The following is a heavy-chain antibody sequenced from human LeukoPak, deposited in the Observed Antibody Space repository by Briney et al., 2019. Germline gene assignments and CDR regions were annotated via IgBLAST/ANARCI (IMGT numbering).Heavy chain of an antibody. CDR2: INDDGSGT. D-gene: IGHD6-6*01. CDR3: SSQYASSSNY. Sequence: GGSLRLSCAASGFTFGTYWMHWGRQAPGKGLVWVSRINDDGSGTYYADSVKGRLTISRDNAKNSLYLQMNSLRAEDTAVYYCSSQYASSSNYWGQGTLVTVSS. J-gene: IGHJ4*02. V-gene: IGHV3-74*01. CDR1: GFTFGTYW.